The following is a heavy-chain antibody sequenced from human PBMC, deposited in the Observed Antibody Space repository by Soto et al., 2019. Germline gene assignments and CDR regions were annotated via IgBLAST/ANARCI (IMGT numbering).Heavy chain of an antibody. D-gene: IGHD3-3*01. J-gene: IGHJ6*02. CDR1: GFTFSDYY. CDR2: ISSSGSTI. CDR3: ARDLRFLDNYYYYGMDV. V-gene: IGHV3-11*01. Sequence: GGSLRLSCSASGFTFSDYYMSWIRQAPGKGLEWVSYISSSGSTIYYADSVKGRFTISRDNAKNSLYLQMNSLRAEDTAVYYCARDLRFLDNYYYYGMDVWGQGTTVTVSS.